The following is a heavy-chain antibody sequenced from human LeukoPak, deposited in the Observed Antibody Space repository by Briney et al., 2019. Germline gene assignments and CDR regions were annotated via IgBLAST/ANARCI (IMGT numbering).Heavy chain of an antibody. J-gene: IGHJ4*02. D-gene: IGHD2-2*02. CDR2: ISGSGGSA. V-gene: IGHV3-23*01. Sequence: GGSLRLSCAAAGFTFSSYAMSWVRQAPGKGLGWVAGISGSGGSAYFADSVKGRFTISRDTSKNTLYLQMNSLRAEGTAVYYCAKDRGASCYNIFDYWGREFWSPSP. CDR1: GFTFSSYA. CDR3: AKDRGASCYNIFDY.